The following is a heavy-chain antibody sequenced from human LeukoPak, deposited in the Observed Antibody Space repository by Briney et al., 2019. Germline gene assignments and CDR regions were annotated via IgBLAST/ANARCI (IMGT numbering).Heavy chain of an antibody. CDR1: GGSISSYY. J-gene: IGHJ3*02. Sequence: PSETLSPTCTVSGGSISSYYWSWIRQPPGKGLEWIGYIYYSGSTNYNPSLKSRVTISVDTSKNQFSLKLSSVTAADTAVYYCARLDYGGAFDIWGQGTMVTVSS. CDR3: ARLDYGGAFDI. D-gene: IGHD4-17*01. CDR2: IYYSGST. V-gene: IGHV4-59*01.